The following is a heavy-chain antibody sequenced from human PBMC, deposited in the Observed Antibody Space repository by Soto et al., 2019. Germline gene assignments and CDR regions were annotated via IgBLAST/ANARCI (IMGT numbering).Heavy chain of an antibody. Sequence: SETLSLTCAVYGGSFSGYYWSCIRQPPGKGLEWIGEINHSGSTNYNPSLKSRVTISVDTSKNQFSLKLSSVTAADTAVYYCARRGRYCSSTSCYAGYYFDYWGQGTLVTVSS. CDR2: INHSGST. D-gene: IGHD2-2*01. CDR3: ARRGRYCSSTSCYAGYYFDY. V-gene: IGHV4-34*01. J-gene: IGHJ4*02. CDR1: GGSFSGYY.